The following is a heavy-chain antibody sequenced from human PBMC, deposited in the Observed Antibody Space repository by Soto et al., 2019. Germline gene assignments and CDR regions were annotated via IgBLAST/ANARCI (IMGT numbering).Heavy chain of an antibody. CDR2: ILYTGDT. Sequence: VQLLESCPGLVKPSETLSLTCAVPDGSRGSYYWSWIRQPPGKGLAWSGYILYTGDTKYNPSLKRSTTTSGETSRTQASLKLNYVTDEDMAVYSCAREGGGYRFDSWGQGILVTVSS. J-gene: IGHJ4*02. D-gene: IGHD1-26*01. CDR3: AREGGGYRFDS. V-gene: IGHV4-59*01. CDR1: DGSRGSYY.